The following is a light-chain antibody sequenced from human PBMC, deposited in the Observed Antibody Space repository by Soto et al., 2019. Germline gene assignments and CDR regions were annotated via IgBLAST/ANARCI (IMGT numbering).Light chain of an antibody. CDR3: AAWDDSLNAL. J-gene: IGLJ1*01. Sequence: QSVLTQPPSASGTPGQRITISCSGSSSNIGDNPVNRYQQLPGAAPKLLIYINDQRPSGVPDRFSGSKSGTSASLAISGLQPEDEADYYCAAWDDSLNALFGTGTKGTVL. V-gene: IGLV1-44*01. CDR2: IND. CDR1: SSNIGDNP.